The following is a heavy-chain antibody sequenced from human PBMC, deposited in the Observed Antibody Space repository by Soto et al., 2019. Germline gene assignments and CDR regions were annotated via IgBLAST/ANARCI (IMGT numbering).Heavy chain of an antibody. CDR2: IRSKANSYAT. J-gene: IGHJ6*02. Sequence: EVQLVESGGGLVQPGGSLKLSCAASGFTFSGSAMHWVRQASGKGLEWVGRIRSKANSYATAYAASVKGRFTISRDDSKNTAYLQMNSLKTEDTAVYYCTRYCSGGSCYSTQTRPGGTYGMDVWGQGTTVTVSS. CDR1: GFTFSGSA. D-gene: IGHD2-15*01. CDR3: TRYCSGGSCYSTQTRPGGTYGMDV. V-gene: IGHV3-73*02.